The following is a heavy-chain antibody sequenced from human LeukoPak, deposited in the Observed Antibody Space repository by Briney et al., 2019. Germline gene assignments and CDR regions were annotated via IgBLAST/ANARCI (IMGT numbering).Heavy chain of an antibody. J-gene: IGHJ4*02. CDR2: IKQDGSEK. V-gene: IGHV3-7*01. CDR1: GFTFSSYW. Sequence: GGSLRLSCAASGFTFSSYWMSWVRQAPGKGLEWVANIKQDGSEKYYVDSVKGRFTISRDNAKNSLYLQMNSLRAEDTAVYYCARDLEYCYDSSGYLYWGQGTLVTVSS. CDR3: ARDLEYCYDSSGYLY. D-gene: IGHD3-22*01.